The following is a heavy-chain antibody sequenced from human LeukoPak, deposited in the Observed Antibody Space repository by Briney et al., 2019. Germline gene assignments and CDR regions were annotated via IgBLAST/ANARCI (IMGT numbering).Heavy chain of an antibody. V-gene: IGHV1-2*02. CDR3: ARDWDYRVDY. D-gene: IGHD1-7*01. Sequence: ASVKVSCKASGYTFTGYYMHWVRQAPGQGLEWMGWINPNSGGTNYAQKFQGRVTMTRDTSTNTAYMELRSLRSDDTALYYCARDWDYRVDYWGQGTLVTVSS. CDR2: INPNSGGT. CDR1: GYTFTGYY. J-gene: IGHJ4*02.